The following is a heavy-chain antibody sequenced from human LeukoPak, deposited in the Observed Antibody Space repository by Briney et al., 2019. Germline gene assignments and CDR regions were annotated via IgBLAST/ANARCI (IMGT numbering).Heavy chain of an antibody. CDR3: ARAPYDSSGYLHY. V-gene: IGHV3-21*01. D-gene: IGHD3-22*01. Sequence: PGGSLRLSCAASGFTFSSYSMNWVRQAPGKGLEWVSSISSSSSYIYYADSVKGRFTISRDNAKNSLYLQMNSLRAEDTAVYYCARAPYDSSGYLHYWGQGTLVTVSS. CDR2: ISSSSSYI. CDR1: GFTFSSYS. J-gene: IGHJ4*02.